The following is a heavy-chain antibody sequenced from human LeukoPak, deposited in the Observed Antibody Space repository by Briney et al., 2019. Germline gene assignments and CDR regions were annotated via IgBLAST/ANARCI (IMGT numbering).Heavy chain of an antibody. CDR3: ATSPTTYYYGSGPRGYFDY. Sequence: GESLKISCKGSGYSFTSYWIGWERQMPGKGLEWMGIIYPGDSDTRYSPSFQGQVTISADKSISTAYLQWSSLKASDTAMYYCATSPTTYYYGSGPRGYFDYWGQGTLVTVSS. CDR1: GYSFTSYW. CDR2: IYPGDSDT. V-gene: IGHV5-51*01. D-gene: IGHD3-10*01. J-gene: IGHJ4*02.